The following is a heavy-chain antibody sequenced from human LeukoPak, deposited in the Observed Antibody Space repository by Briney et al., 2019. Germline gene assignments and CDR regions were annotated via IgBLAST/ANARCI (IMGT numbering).Heavy chain of an antibody. V-gene: IGHV1-3*03. CDR3: ARDGQPARGVYYFDY. CDR1: GYTFTSYA. Sequence: ASVKVSCKASGYTFTSYAMHWVRQAPGQRLEWMGWINAGNGNTKYSQEFQGRVTITRDTSASTAYMELSSLRSEDMAVYYCARDGQPARGVYYFDYWGQGTLVTVSS. J-gene: IGHJ4*02. D-gene: IGHD3-3*01. CDR2: INAGNGNT.